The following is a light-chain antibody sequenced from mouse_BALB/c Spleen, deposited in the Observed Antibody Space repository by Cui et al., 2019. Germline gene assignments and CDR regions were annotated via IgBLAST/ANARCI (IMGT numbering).Light chain of an antibody. Sequence: DVQTTQSPSYPAASPGATITINCRASKSISKYLAWYQEKPGKTNKRLIYSGSNLQSGIPSRFSGSGSGTDFTLTISSLEPEDFAMYYCQQHNEYPFTFGSGTKLEIK. CDR1: KSISKY. CDR3: QQHNEYPFT. CDR2: SGS. J-gene: IGKJ4*01. V-gene: IGKV16-104*01.